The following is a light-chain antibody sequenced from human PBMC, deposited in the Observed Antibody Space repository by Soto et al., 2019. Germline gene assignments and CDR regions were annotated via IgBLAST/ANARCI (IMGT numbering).Light chain of an antibody. Sequence: IVMTQSPATLSGSPGEKATRSCRACQSVSTTLAWYQQKPGQAPRLLIYGASTRATGIPARFSGSGSGTDFTLTISSLEPEDFAVYYCQQRSNWPRTFGQGTKVDIK. V-gene: IGKV3-11*01. CDR1: QSVSTT. CDR3: QQRSNWPRT. CDR2: GAS. J-gene: IGKJ1*01.